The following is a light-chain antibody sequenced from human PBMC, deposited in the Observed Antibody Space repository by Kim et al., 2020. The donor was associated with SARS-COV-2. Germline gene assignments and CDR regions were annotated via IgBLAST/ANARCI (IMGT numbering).Light chain of an antibody. J-gene: IGLJ1*01. CDR1: SSNVGAGYD. Sequence: QSVLTQPPSVPGAPGQRVTISCTGSSSNVGAGYDVHWYRQLPGTAPKLLLYGNNNRPSGVPDRFSGSKSGTSASLAITGLQAEDEADYYCQSYDNSLSGYVFGTGTKVTVL. V-gene: IGLV1-40*01. CDR2: GNN. CDR3: QSYDNSLSGYV.